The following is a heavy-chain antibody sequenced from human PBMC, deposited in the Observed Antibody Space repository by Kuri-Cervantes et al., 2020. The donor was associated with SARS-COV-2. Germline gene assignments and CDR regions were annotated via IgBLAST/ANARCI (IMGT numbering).Heavy chain of an antibody. CDR1: GFTFSSYA. Sequence: GGSLRLSCAASGFTFSSYAMHWVRQAPGKGLEWVAVISYDGSSKYYADSVKGRFTISRDNSKNTLYLQMNSLRAEDTAVYYCAREHTMTTQGAYYYGMDVWGQGTTVTVSS. D-gene: IGHD4-17*01. CDR2: ISYDGSSK. J-gene: IGHJ6*02. CDR3: AREHTMTTQGAYYYGMDV. V-gene: IGHV3-30*19.